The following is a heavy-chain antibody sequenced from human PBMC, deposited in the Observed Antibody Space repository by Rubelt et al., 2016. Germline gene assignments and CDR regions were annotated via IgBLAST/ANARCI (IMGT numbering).Heavy chain of an antibody. CDR1: GGSFSGYY. Sequence: QVQLQQWGAGLLKPSETLSLTCAVYGGSFSGYYWSWIRQPPGKGLEWIGEINHSGSTNYNPSLKSRVTISVDTSKNQFSLKLSSVTAADTAVYYCARGLGRRYYDSSGDYWGQGTLVTVSS. V-gene: IGHV4-34*01. J-gene: IGHJ4*02. CDR3: ARGLGRRYYDSSGDY. CDR2: INHSGST. D-gene: IGHD3-22*01.